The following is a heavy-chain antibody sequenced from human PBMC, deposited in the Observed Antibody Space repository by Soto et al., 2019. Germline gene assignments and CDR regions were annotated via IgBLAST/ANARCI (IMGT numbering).Heavy chain of an antibody. CDR3: ARVPEGYCSXTSCYPSRYYYYYGMDV. Sequence: GESLKISCKGSGYSFTIYWIGWVRQMPGKGLEWMGIIYPGDSDTRYSPSFQGQVTISADKSISTAYLQWSSLKASDTAMYYCARVPEGYCSXTSCYPSRYYYYYGMDVWGQGTTVTVSS. V-gene: IGHV5-51*01. D-gene: IGHD2-2*01. CDR2: IYPGDSDT. CDR1: GYSFTIYW. J-gene: IGHJ6*02.